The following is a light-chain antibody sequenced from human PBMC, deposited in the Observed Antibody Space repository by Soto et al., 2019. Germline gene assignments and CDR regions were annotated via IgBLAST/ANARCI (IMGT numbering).Light chain of an antibody. V-gene: IGLV2-14*03. CDR1: SSDVGGYNY. CDR2: DVG. Sequence: QSSLTQPASVSGSPGQSITISCTGTSSDVGGYNYVSWYQQHPGKAPKLMIYDVGYRPSGVSNRFSGSKSGNTASLTISGPQAEDEVVNYCTSTTSSSPSVYVSGTGTKLPVL. J-gene: IGLJ1*01. CDR3: TSTTSSSPSVYV.